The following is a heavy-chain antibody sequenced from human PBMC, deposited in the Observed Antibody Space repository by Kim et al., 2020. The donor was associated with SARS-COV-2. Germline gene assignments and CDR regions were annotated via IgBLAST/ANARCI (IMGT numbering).Heavy chain of an antibody. V-gene: IGHV3-13*01. CDR2: IGTAGDT. CDR1: GFTFSSYD. D-gene: IGHD3-9*01. CDR3: ARDRGGILTGYLGWYFDL. Sequence: GGSLRLSCAASGFTFSSYDMHWVRQATGKGLEWVSAIGTAGDTYYPGSVKGRFTISRENAKNSLYLQMNSLRAGDTAVYYCARDRGGILTGYLGWYFDLWGRGTLVPVSS. J-gene: IGHJ2*01.